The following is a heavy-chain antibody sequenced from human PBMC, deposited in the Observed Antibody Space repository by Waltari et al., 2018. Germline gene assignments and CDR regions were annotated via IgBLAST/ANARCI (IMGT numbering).Heavy chain of an antibody. V-gene: IGHV3-23*01. CDR2: ISGSGGST. CDR1: GFTFSSYA. J-gene: IGHJ4*02. CDR3: AKDQALYDFWSGYSDY. Sequence: EVQLLESGGGSVQPGGSLRLSCAASGFTFSSYAMSWVRQAPGKGLEWVSAISGSGGSTYYADSVKGRFTISRDNSKNTLYLQMNSLRAEDTAVYYCAKDQALYDFWSGYSDYWGQGTLVTVSS. D-gene: IGHD3-3*01.